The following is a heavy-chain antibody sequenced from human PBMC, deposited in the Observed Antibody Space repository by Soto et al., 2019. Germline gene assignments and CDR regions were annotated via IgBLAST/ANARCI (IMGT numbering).Heavy chain of an antibody. Sequence: GGSLRLSCAASGFTFSSYEMNWVRQAPGKGLEWVSYISSSGSTIYYADSVKGRFTISRDNAKNSLYLQMNSLRAEDTAVYYCARGDYYDSSGYYYFDYWGQGTLVTVS. CDR1: GFTFSSYE. J-gene: IGHJ4*02. CDR2: ISSSGSTI. D-gene: IGHD3-22*01. CDR3: ARGDYYDSSGYYYFDY. V-gene: IGHV3-48*03.